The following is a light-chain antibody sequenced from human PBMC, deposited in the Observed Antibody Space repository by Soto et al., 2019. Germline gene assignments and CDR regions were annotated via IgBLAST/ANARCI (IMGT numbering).Light chain of an antibody. J-gene: IGLJ1*01. CDR2: DVS. CDR1: SSDVGGYNY. CDR3: SSYTSSSTRV. V-gene: IGLV2-14*03. Sequence: QSVLTQPASVSGSPGQSITISCTGTSSDVGGYNYVSWYQQHPGKATKLMIYDVSNRPSGVSNRLSGSKSGNTASLTFSGLQTEDEADYYCSSYTSSSTRVFGAGTKVTVL.